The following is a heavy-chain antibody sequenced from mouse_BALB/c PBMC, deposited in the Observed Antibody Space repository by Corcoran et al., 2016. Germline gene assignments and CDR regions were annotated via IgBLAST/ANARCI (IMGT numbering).Heavy chain of an antibody. Sequence: QVTLTESGPGILQLSQTLSLNCSFSGFSLSTSGMGVGWIRQPSGKGLEWLAHIWWDDVKRDNPALKSRLTISKGTSSSQVFLKIASVDTADTAPYYCARMYYGKSYFDYWGQGTTLTVSS. CDR3: ARMYYGKSYFDY. V-gene: IGHV8-8*01. J-gene: IGHJ2*01. D-gene: IGHD2-1*01. CDR1: GFSLSTSGMG. CDR2: IWWDDVK.